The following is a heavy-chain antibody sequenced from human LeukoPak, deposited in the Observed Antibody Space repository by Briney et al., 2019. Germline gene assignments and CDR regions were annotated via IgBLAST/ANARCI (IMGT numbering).Heavy chain of an antibody. Sequence: GGSLRLSCAASGFTFSNYWMSWVRRAPGKGLEWVANIKQDGSEKYYVGSVKGRFTISRDNAKNSLFLQMNSLRAEDTAMYYCARDRYCSAWGQGTLVTVSS. V-gene: IGHV3-7*01. CDR1: GFTFSNYW. CDR3: ARDRYCSA. CDR2: IKQDGSEK. D-gene: IGHD2-15*01. J-gene: IGHJ5*02.